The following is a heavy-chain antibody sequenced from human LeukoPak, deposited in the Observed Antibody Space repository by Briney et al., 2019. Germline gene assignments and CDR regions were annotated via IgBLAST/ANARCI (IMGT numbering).Heavy chain of an antibody. CDR1: GFTFSSYG. CDR2: IWYDGSNK. CDR3: ARAATVTTSPLDY. V-gene: IGHV3-33*01. Sequence: GGSLRLSCAASGFTFSSYGMHWVRQAPGKGLEWVAVIWYDGSNKYYADSVKGRFTISRDNSKNTLYLQMNSLRAEDTAVYYCARAATVTTSPLDYWGQGTLVTVSS. D-gene: IGHD4-17*01. J-gene: IGHJ4*02.